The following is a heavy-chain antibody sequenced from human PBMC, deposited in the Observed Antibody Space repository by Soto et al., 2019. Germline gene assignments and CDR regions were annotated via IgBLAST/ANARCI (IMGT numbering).Heavy chain of an antibody. CDR1: GGSISSYY. Sequence: SETLSLTCTVSGGSISSYYWSWIRQPPGKGLEWIGYIYYSGSTNYNPSLKSRVTISVDTSKNQFSLKLSSVTAADTAVYYCARSTLGWDNWTTGAYYYYMDVWGKGTTVTVSS. CDR2: IYYSGST. V-gene: IGHV4-59*01. D-gene: IGHD1-1*01. CDR3: ARSTLGWDNWTTGAYYYYMDV. J-gene: IGHJ6*03.